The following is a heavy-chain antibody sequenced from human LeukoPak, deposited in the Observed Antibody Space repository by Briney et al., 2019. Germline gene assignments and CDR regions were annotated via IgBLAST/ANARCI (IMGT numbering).Heavy chain of an antibody. CDR3: ARDRAGSSSWWKNCFDP. Sequence: ASVKVSCKASGYTFTGYYMHWVRQAPGQGLEWMGWINPNSGGTNYAQKFQGRVTMTRDTSISTAYMELSRLRSDDTAVYYCARDRAGSSSWWKNCFDPWGQGTLVTVSS. CDR1: GYTFTGYY. D-gene: IGHD6-13*01. J-gene: IGHJ5*02. V-gene: IGHV1-2*02. CDR2: INPNSGGT.